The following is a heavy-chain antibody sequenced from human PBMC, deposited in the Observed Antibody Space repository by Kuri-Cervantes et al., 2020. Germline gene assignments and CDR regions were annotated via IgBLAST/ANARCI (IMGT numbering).Heavy chain of an antibody. J-gene: IGHJ4*02. CDR2: IYANGST. CDR1: RGSLSSHY. CDR3: ARGPPRLRRTRYYFDS. D-gene: IGHD4-17*01. V-gene: IGHV4-4*07. Sequence: SETLSLTCMVSRGSLSSHYWSWIRQPAGKALEWIGRIYANGSTTYNPSLKSRVTISLDKSKNQFSLQLNSVTAADTAVYYCARGPPRLRRTRYYFDSWGQGTLVTVSS.